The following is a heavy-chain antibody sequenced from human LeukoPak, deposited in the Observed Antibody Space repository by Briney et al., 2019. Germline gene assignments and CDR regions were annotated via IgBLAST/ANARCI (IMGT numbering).Heavy chain of an antibody. CDR3: ARDLGDSSSWYWYYYYMDV. CDR1: GFTFSSYS. CDR2: ISSSSSYI. Sequence: NPGGSLRLSCAASGFTFSSYSMNWVRQAPGKGLEWVSSISSSSSYIYYADSVKGRFTISRDNAKNSLYLQMNSLRAEDTAVYYCARDLGDSSSWYWYYYYMDVWGKGTTVTVSS. J-gene: IGHJ6*03. D-gene: IGHD6-13*01. V-gene: IGHV3-21*01.